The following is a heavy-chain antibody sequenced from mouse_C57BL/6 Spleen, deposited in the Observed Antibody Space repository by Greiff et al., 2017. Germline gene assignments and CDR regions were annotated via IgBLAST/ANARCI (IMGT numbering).Heavy chain of an antibody. V-gene: IGHV1-85*01. CDR2: IYPRDGSP. CDR3: ARRELRLSWFAY. J-gene: IGHJ3*01. CDR1: GYTFTSYD. D-gene: IGHD3-2*02. Sequence: QVQLQQSGPELVKPGASVKLSCKASGYTFTSYDINWVKQRPGQGLEWIGWIYPRDGSPKYNEKFKGKATLTVDTSSSTAYMELHSLTSEDSAVYFCARRELRLSWFAYWGQGTLVTVSA.